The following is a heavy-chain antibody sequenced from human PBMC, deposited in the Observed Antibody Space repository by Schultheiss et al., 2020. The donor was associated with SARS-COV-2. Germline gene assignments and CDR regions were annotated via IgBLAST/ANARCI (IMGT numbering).Heavy chain of an antibody. J-gene: IGHJ6*02. CDR1: GFTFSIYS. CDR2: ISGDSSII. Sequence: GGSLRLSCEASGFTFSIYSMNWVRQAPGKGLEGVSYISGDSSIISYADSVKGRFTTSRDNSKNTLYLQMNSLRAEDTAVYYCAKDLSDYHDWRLYYYGMDVWGQGTTVTVSS. V-gene: IGHV3-48*01. D-gene: IGHD4-17*01. CDR3: AKDLSDYHDWRLYYYGMDV.